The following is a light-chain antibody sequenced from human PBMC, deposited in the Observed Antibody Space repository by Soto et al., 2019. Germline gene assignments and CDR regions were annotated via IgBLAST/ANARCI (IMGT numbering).Light chain of an antibody. Sequence: DIQMTQSPSTLSASVGDRVTITCRASQSISSWLAWYQQKPGKAPKLLIYKASSLESGVPSRFSGSGSGTEFTLTISSLQSEDLAVYYCQQYNNWPITFGQGTRFEIK. CDR2: KAS. CDR3: QQYNNWPIT. CDR1: QSISSW. V-gene: IGKV1-5*03. J-gene: IGKJ5*01.